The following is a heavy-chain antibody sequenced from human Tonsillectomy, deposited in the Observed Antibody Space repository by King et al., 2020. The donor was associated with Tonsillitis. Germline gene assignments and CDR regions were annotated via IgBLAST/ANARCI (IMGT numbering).Heavy chain of an antibody. V-gene: IGHV4-39*01. CDR1: GGAISSSPYY. CDR3: ARDYGLN. J-gene: IGHJ4*02. Sequence: QLQESGPGLVKPSETLSLTCAVSGGAISSSPYYWGWICQPPGKGLEWIGSCYYSGNTYYNPSLKSRVTISVDTSKNQFSLSLTSVTAADTAVYYCARDYGLNWGQGTLVTVSS. D-gene: IGHD4-17*01. CDR2: CYYSGNT.